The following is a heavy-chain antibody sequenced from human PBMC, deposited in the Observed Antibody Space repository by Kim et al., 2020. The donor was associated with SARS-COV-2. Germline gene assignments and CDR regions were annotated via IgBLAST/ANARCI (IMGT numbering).Heavy chain of an antibody. CDR2: ISHSGRT. J-gene: IGHJ4*02. V-gene: IGHV4-34*01. D-gene: IGHD3-22*01. Sequence: SETLSLTCAVYGGSFSGHYWSWIRQPPGKGLEWIGEISHSGRTTYNPSLKSRVTISLETSKNQFSLKLRSVTAADTAVYYCAGFDDSGGYDLSYYFDYWGQGTLVTVSS. CDR3: AGFDDSGGYDLSYYFDY. CDR1: GGSFSGHY.